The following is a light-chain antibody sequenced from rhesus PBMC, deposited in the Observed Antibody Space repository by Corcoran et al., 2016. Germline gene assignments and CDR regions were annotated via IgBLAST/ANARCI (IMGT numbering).Light chain of an antibody. J-gene: IGKJ3*01. V-gene: IGKV1-22*01. CDR2: KAS. CDR3: QQYNSGPFT. CDR1: QSITSW. Sequence: DIQMTQSPSSLSASVGDTVTITCRASQSITSWLAWYQQKPGKAPKLLFFKASSLQSGVPARCSGSGSGTDFTLTLSSLQSEDFATYYCQQYNSGPFTFGPGTKLEIK.